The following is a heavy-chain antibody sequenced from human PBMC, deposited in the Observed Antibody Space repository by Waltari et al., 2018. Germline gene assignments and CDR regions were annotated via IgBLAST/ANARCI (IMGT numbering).Heavy chain of an antibody. CDR3: ARERSAYSSNPGWFDP. D-gene: IGHD6-13*01. Sequence: EVQLVQSGAEVKKPGATVKISCKASGYTFTDYYMHWVQQAPGKGLEWMGRVDPEDGETIYAEKFQGRVTITADTSTDTAYMELSSLRSEDTAVYYCARERSAYSSNPGWFDPWGQGTLVTVSS. J-gene: IGHJ5*02. CDR1: GYTFTDYY. CDR2: VDPEDGET. V-gene: IGHV1-69-2*01.